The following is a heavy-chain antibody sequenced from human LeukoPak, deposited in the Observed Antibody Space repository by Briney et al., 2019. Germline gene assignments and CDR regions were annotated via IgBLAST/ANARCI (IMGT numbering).Heavy chain of an antibody. D-gene: IGHD4-23*01. CDR3: GHCGNSVDY. CDR2: ISYDGSNK. CDR1: GFTFSSYG. V-gene: IGHV3-30*03. Sequence: QSGGSLRLSCAASGFTFSSYGMHWVRQAPGKGLEWVAVISYDGSNKYYADSVKGRFTISRDNSKNTLYLQMNSLRAEDTAVYYCGHCGNSVDYWGQGTLVTVSS. J-gene: IGHJ4*02.